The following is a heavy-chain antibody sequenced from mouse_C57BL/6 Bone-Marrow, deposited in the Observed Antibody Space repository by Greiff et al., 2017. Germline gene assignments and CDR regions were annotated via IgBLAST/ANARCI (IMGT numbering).Heavy chain of an antibody. D-gene: IGHD1-1*01. CDR1: GYTFTDYY. Sequence: VQLQQSGPELVKPGASVKISCKASGYTFTDYYMNWVKQSHGKSLEWIGDINPNNGGTSYNQKFKGKATLTVDKSSSTAYMELRSLTSEDSAVYYCARKGVTTVVWDYFDYWGQGTTLTVSS. J-gene: IGHJ2*01. V-gene: IGHV1-26*01. CDR3: ARKGVTTVVWDYFDY. CDR2: INPNNGGT.